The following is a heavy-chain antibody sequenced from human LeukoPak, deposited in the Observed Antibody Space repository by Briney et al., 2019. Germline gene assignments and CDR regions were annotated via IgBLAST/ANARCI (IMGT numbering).Heavy chain of an antibody. CDR1: GFTFSTYS. V-gene: IGHV3-21*01. CDR2: ISSDSKYI. D-gene: IGHD3-16*01. CDR3: ARVAFGLYVMDV. Sequence: PGGSLRLSCAASGFTFSTYSMNWVRQAPGKGLEWDSSISSDSKYIFYADSLKGRFTISRDNAKNSLYLQIISLRAEDTAVYYCARVAFGLYVMDVWGQGTTVTVSS. J-gene: IGHJ6*02.